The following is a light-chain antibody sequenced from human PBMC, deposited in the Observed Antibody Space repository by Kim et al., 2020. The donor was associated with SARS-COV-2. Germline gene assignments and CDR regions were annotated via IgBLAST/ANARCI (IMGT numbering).Light chain of an antibody. Sequence: SRGGSATLSCRASQSVNSDLAWYQQKPGQAPRLLICGASSRATGIPARFSGSGSGTEFTLTISILQSEDFAVYYCQQYNNCLRTFGQGTKVEIK. CDR2: GAS. CDR1: QSVNSD. V-gene: IGKV3-15*01. CDR3: QQYNNCLRT. J-gene: IGKJ1*01.